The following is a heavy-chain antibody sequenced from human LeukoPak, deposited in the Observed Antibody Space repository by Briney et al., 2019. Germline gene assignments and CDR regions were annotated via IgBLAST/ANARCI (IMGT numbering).Heavy chain of an antibody. Sequence: ASVKVSCKASGYTFTGYYMHWVRQAPGQGLEWMGWINPNSGGTNYAQKFQGRVTMTRDTSISTAYVELSRLRSDDTAVYYCARQYHTPYNWFDPWGQGTLVTVSS. CDR1: GYTFTGYY. CDR3: ARQYHTPYNWFDP. J-gene: IGHJ5*02. D-gene: IGHD2-2*01. V-gene: IGHV1-2*02. CDR2: INPNSGGT.